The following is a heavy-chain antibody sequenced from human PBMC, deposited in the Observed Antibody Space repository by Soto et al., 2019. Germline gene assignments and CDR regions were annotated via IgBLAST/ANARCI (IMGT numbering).Heavy chain of an antibody. CDR2: ISAYNGNT. CDR1: GYTFTSYG. Sequence: QVQLVQSGAEVKKPGASVKVSCKASGYTFTSYGISWVRQAPGQGLEWMGWISAYNGNTNYAQKLQGRVTMTTDTXXSXAXXELRSPRSDETAVYYCARPSFLRHEQLAPFGYFDLWGRGTLVTVSS. D-gene: IGHD6-6*01. V-gene: IGHV1-18*01. CDR3: ARPSFLRHEQLAPFGYFDL. J-gene: IGHJ2*01.